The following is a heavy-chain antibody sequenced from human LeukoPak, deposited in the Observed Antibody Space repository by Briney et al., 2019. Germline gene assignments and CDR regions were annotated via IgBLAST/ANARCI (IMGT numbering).Heavy chain of an antibody. J-gene: IGHJ4*02. CDR1: GFTFSSYS. D-gene: IGHD4-17*01. CDR2: ISSSSSYI. CDR3: ARDFTGYYGDTDY. V-gene: IGHV3-21*01. Sequence: PGGSLRLSCAASGFTFSSYSMNWVRQAPGKGLEWVSSISSSSSYIYYADSVKGRFTISRDNAKNSLYLQMNSLRAEDTAVYYCARDFTGYYGDTDYWGQGTLVTVSS.